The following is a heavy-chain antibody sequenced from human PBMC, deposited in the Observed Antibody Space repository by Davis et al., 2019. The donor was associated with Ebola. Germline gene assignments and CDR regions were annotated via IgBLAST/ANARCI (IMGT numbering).Heavy chain of an antibody. D-gene: IGHD1-1*01. Sequence: GESLKISCAASGFTFSSYAMHWVRQAPGKGLEWVAVISYDGSNKYYADSVKGRFTISRDNSKNTPYLQMDSLRAEDTAVYYCTRHINWAFDYWGQGTLVTVSS. CDR1: GFTFSSYA. CDR3: TRHINWAFDY. J-gene: IGHJ4*02. CDR2: ISYDGSNK. V-gene: IGHV3-30-3*01.